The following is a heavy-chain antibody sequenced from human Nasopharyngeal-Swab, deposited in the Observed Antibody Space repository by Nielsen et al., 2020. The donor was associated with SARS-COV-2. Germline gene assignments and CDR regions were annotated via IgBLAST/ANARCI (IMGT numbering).Heavy chain of an antibody. D-gene: IGHD6-13*01. Sequence: VRQMPGKGLEWMGWISAYNGNTNYAQKLQGRVTMITDTSTSTAYMELRSLRSDDTAVYYCARGDYSSSWDRSYYGMDVWGQGTTVTVSS. CDR2: ISAYNGNT. V-gene: IGHV1-18*01. CDR3: ARGDYSSSWDRSYYGMDV. J-gene: IGHJ6*02.